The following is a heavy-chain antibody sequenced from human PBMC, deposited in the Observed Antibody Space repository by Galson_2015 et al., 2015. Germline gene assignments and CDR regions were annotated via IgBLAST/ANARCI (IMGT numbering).Heavy chain of an antibody. CDR1: GFSFSNA. CDR3: ARDSGRQTHFDY. J-gene: IGHJ4*02. V-gene: IGHV3-23*01. CDR2: ITGSGGDT. Sequence: SLRLSCAASGFSFSNAMGWVRQAPGKGLEWVSGITGSGGDTYYADSVKGRFTISRDNSKNTLYLQMDSLRAEDTAVYYCARDSGRQTHFDYWGQGALVTVS.